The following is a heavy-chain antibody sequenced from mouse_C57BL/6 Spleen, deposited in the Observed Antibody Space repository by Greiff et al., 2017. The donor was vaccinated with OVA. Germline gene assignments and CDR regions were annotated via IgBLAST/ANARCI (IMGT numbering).Heavy chain of an antibody. CDR3: ARWATVVAPYFDY. CDR1: GYTFTSYW. J-gene: IGHJ2*01. V-gene: IGHV1-53*01. D-gene: IGHD1-1*01. CDR2: INPSNGGT. Sequence: QVQLQQPGTELVKPGASVKLSCKASGYTFTSYWMHWVKQRPGLGLEWIGNINPSNGGTNYNEKFKSKATLTVDKSSSTAYMQLSSLTSEDSAVYYCARWATVVAPYFDYWGQGTTLTVSS.